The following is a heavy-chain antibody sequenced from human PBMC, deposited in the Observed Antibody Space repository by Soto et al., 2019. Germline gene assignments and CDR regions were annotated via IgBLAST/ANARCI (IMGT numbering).Heavy chain of an antibody. J-gene: IGHJ3*02. CDR3: ARGVGATHDAFDI. Sequence: PGGSLRLSCGASGFTFSTYSMNWVRQAPGKGLEWVSSISSSSSYIYYADSVKGRFTISRDNAKNSLYLQMNSLRAEDTAVYYCARGVGATHDAFDIWGQGTMVTVSS. CDR1: GFTFSTYS. V-gene: IGHV3-21*01. CDR2: ISSSSSYI. D-gene: IGHD1-26*01.